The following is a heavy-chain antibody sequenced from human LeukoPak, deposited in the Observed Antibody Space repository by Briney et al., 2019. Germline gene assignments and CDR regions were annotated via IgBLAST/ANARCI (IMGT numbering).Heavy chain of an antibody. V-gene: IGHV3-30-3*01. J-gene: IGHJ4*02. CDR1: GFTFSSYA. D-gene: IGHD3-3*01. CDR2: ISYDGSNK. CDR3: AKLYYDFWSGYSNPAELYYFDY. Sequence: GGSLRLSCAASGFTFSSYAMHWVRQAPGKGLEWVAVISYDGSNKYYADSVKGRFTISRDNSKNTLYLQMNSLRAEDTAVYYCAKLYYDFWSGYSNPAELYYFDYWGQGTLVTVSS.